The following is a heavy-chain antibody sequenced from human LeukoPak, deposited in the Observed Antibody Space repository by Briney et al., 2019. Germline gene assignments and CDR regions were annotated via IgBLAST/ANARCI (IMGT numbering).Heavy chain of an antibody. CDR2: IYYSGST. D-gene: IGHD1-1*01. CDR1: GGSISSSSYY. V-gene: IGHV4-39*02. J-gene: IGHJ3*02. Sequence: KASETLSLTCTVSGGSISSSSYYWGWIRQPPGKGLEWIGSIYYSGSTYYNPSLKSRVTISVDTSKNQFSLKLSSVTAADTAVYYCARDGSNHRTDFDIWGQGTMVTVSS. CDR3: ARDGSNHRTDFDI.